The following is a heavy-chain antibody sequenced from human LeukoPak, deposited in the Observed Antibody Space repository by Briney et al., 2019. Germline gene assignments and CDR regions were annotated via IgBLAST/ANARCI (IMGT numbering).Heavy chain of an antibody. V-gene: IGHV1-2*02. D-gene: IGHD2-2*01. CDR3: ARANALYCSSTSCLFDY. J-gene: IGHJ4*02. Sequence: ASVKVSCKASGYTVTGYYMHWVRQAPGQGLEWMAWINPNSGGTYYAQNFHDRITMTRDTSISTAYMELSRLRSDDTAIYYYARANALYCSSTSCLFDYWGQGTLVTVSS. CDR1: GYTVTGYY. CDR2: INPNSGGT.